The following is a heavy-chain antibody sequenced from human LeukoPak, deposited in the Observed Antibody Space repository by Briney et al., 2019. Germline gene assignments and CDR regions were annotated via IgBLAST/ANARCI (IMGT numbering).Heavy chain of an antibody. D-gene: IGHD1-1*01. Sequence: GGSLRLSCAASGFTVSSNYVSWVRQAPGKGLEWVSVIYSGGSTYYADSVKGRFTISRDNSKNTLYLQMNSLRAEDTAVYYCAKVEGASKASVYWGQGALVTVSS. CDR1: GFTVSSNY. CDR3: AKVEGASKASVY. V-gene: IGHV3-53*01. J-gene: IGHJ4*02. CDR2: IYSGGST.